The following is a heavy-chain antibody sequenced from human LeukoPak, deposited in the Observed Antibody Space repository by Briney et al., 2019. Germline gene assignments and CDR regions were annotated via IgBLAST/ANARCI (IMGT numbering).Heavy chain of an antibody. CDR1: GGSISSGDYY. CDR3: ARLVQDYDSSGQDYFDY. V-gene: IGHV4-30-4*01. D-gene: IGHD3-22*01. Sequence: PSETLSFTCTVSGGSISSGDYYWSWIRQPPGKGLEWIGYIYYSASTYYNPSLKSRVTISVDTSKNQFSLKLSSVTAADTAVYYSARLVQDYDSSGQDYFDYWGQGTLVTVSS. J-gene: IGHJ4*02. CDR2: IYYSAST.